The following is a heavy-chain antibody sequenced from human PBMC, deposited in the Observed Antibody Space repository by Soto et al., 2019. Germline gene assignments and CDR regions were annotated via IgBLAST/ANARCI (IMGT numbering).Heavy chain of an antibody. J-gene: IGHJ2*01. Sequence: QVQLQQWGAGPLRPLETLSLTCGVSGGSFSGYYWAWIRQSPGKGLEWIGEINDRGSINYNPSLTSRLSIAVDTSKNHYSLNLRSVTAADTAVYYCARESHDILTGPPWVWYFDLWGRGTLVTVSS. CDR1: GGSFSGYY. V-gene: IGHV4-34*01. CDR2: INDRGSI. D-gene: IGHD3-9*01. CDR3: ARESHDILTGPPWVWYFDL.